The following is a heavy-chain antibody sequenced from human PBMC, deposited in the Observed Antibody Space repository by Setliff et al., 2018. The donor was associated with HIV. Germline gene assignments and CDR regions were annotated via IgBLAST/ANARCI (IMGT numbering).Heavy chain of an antibody. D-gene: IGHD3-10*01. Sequence: ALRLSCAASGFTFSSNWMSWVRQAPGKGLEWVANIKQDGSEKYYVDSVKGRFTISRDNAKKSLYLQMDSLRAEDTAVYYCARSYYGSTTSYGMDVWGQGTPVTVSS. CDR3: ARSYYGSTTSYGMDV. CDR2: IKQDGSEK. CDR1: GFTFSSNW. V-gene: IGHV3-7*01. J-gene: IGHJ6*02.